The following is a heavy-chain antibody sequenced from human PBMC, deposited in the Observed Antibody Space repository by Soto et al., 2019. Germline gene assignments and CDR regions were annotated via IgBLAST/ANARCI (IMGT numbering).Heavy chain of an antibody. CDR3: ARLYGSGSYYSGNFDY. CDR1: GGTFSSYT. Sequence: SVKVSCKASGGTFSSYTISWVRQAPGQGLEWMGRIIPILGIANYAQKFQGRVTITADKSTSTAYMELSSLRSEDTAVYYCARLYGSGSYYSGNFDYWGQGTLVTVSS. V-gene: IGHV1-69*02. J-gene: IGHJ4*02. D-gene: IGHD3-10*01. CDR2: IIPILGIA.